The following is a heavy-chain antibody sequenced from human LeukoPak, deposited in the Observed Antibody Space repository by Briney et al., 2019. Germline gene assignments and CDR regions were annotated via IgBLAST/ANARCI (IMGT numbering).Heavy chain of an antibody. CDR2: IYYSGST. D-gene: IGHD6-6*01. Sequence: SETLSLTCTVSGGSISSGGYYWSWIRQHPGKGLEWIGYIYYSGSTYYNPSLKSRVTISVDTSKNQFSLKLSSVTAADTAVYYCAGDRIAARLGWFDPWGQGTLVTVSS. CDR1: GGSISSGGYY. V-gene: IGHV4-31*03. J-gene: IGHJ5*02. CDR3: AGDRIAARLGWFDP.